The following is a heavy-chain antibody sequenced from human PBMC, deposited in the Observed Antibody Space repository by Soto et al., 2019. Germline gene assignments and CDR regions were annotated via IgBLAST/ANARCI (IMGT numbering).Heavy chain of an antibody. CDR3: EPDLPRPLAYWLDT. J-gene: IGHJ5*02. Sequence: ASVKVSCKASGFSFTGYYIHWLRQAPGQGLEWMGWINAHSGGTEYAQKFQGRVTLTRDTSIATAYLTLTSLTSDDTALYYCEPDLPRPLAYWLDTWGQGTQVTVSS. D-gene: IGHD3-16*01. CDR2: INAHSGGT. V-gene: IGHV1-2*02. CDR1: GFSFTGYY.